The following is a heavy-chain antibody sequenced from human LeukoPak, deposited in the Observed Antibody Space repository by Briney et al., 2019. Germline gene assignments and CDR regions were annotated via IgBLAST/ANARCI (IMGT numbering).Heavy chain of an antibody. CDR1: GGSISSYY. CDR3: ARGHSSGYYTIRINYFDY. Sequence: PSETLSLTCTVSGGSISSYYWSWIRQPPGKGLEWIGYIYHSGSTNYNPSLKSRVTISVDTSKNQFSLKLSSVTAADTAVYYCARGHSSGYYTIRINYFDYWGQGTLVTVSS. CDR2: IYHSGST. V-gene: IGHV4-59*01. D-gene: IGHD3-22*01. J-gene: IGHJ4*02.